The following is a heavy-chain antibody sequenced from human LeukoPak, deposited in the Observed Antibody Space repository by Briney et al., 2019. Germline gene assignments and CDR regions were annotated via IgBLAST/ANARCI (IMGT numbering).Heavy chain of an antibody. CDR2: INPSGGST. D-gene: IGHD6-13*01. CDR1: GYTFTSYY. J-gene: IGHJ6*02. V-gene: IGHV1-46*01. Sequence: ASVKVSCTASGYTFTSYYMHWVRQAPGQGLEWMGIINPSGGSTSYAQKFQGRVTMTRDTSTSTVYMELSSLRSEDTAVYYCARDLKLSSSWYQDYYYYGMDVWGQGTTVTVSS. CDR3: ARDLKLSSSWYQDYYYYGMDV.